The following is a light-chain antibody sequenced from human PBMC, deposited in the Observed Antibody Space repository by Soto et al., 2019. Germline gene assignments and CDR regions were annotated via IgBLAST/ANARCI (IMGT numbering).Light chain of an antibody. Sequence: DIQMTQSPSSLSASVGDRVTITCRASQVISNYLAWYQQKPVKVPKLLIYAASTLQSGVPFRFSGSGSGTDFTLTISSLQPEDVATYYCQQYHSATWTFGQGTKVEIK. CDR3: QQYHSATWT. CDR1: QVISNY. J-gene: IGKJ1*01. V-gene: IGKV1-27*01. CDR2: AAS.